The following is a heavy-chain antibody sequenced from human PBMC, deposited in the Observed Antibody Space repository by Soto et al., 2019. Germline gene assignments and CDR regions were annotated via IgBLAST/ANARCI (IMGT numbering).Heavy chain of an antibody. CDR3: ARDRVSVVVTAIPDY. CDR2: ISYDGSNK. D-gene: IGHD2-21*02. CDR1: GFTFSSYA. J-gene: IGHJ4*02. V-gene: IGHV3-30-3*01. Sequence: QVQLVESGGGVVQPGRSLRLTCAASGFTFSSYAMHWVRQAPGKGLEGVAVISYDGSNKYYADSVKDRFTISRDNSKNTMYLQMNSLRAEDTAVYYCARDRVSVVVTAIPDYWGQGTLVTVSS.